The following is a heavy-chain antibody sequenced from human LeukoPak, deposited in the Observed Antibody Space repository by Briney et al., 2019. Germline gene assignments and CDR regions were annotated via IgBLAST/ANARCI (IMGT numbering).Heavy chain of an antibody. D-gene: IGHD1-26*01. Sequence: GRSLRLSCAASGFTFNNAWMSWVRQAPGKGLEWVGRIKRRGDAGTTDYAAPVKGRFTISRDDSKNTVYLQVNSLKTEDTGVYFCTGSQWATHDYWGQGTLVIVSS. V-gene: IGHV3-15*01. CDR1: GFTFNNAW. CDR3: TGSQWATHDY. J-gene: IGHJ4*02. CDR2: IKRRGDAGTT.